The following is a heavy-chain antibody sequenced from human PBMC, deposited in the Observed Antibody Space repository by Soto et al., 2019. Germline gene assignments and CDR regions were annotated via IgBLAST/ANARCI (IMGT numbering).Heavy chain of an antibody. CDR1: GVSVNSGSFY. D-gene: IGHD4-17*01. Sequence: QVLLQESGPGLVKPSETLSLTCTVSGVSVNSGSFYWTWIRQPPGKGLEWIGFVSYSGTTKYNASRKRRVTISVDTSRSQIALKVSSVTAADTAVYYCARGATVTHSDYWGQGTLVTVSS. CDR2: VSYSGTT. J-gene: IGHJ4*02. V-gene: IGHV4-61*01. CDR3: ARGATVTHSDY.